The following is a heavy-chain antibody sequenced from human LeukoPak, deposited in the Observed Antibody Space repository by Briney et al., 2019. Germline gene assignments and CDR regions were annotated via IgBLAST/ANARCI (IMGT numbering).Heavy chain of an antibody. CDR2: ITDSSGST. CDR3: AKVGYSSSFHWLDP. Sequence: GGSLRLSCAASGFTFSSYAMSWVRQAPGKGLEWVSGITDSSGSTYYTDSVKGRFTISRDNSKNTLYLQMNSLRGEDTAVCYCAKVGYSSSFHWLDPWGQGTLVTVSS. D-gene: IGHD6-13*01. J-gene: IGHJ5*02. V-gene: IGHV3-23*01. CDR1: GFTFSSYA.